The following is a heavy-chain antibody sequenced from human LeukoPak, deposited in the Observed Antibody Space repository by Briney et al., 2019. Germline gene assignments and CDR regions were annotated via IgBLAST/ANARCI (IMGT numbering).Heavy chain of an antibody. CDR3: AKDYDVVVVVGAIEGAVDD. D-gene: IGHD2-15*01. CDR2: ISYDGSNR. Sequence: GGSLRLSCAASGFTFSSYGMHWVRQAPGKGLEGVALISYDGSNRNYADSVKGRFTVSRDNSKNTLYLQMNSLRAEDTAVYYCAKDYDVVVVVGAIEGAVDDWGQGNLVTVSS. J-gene: IGHJ4*02. V-gene: IGHV3-30*18. CDR1: GFTFSSYG.